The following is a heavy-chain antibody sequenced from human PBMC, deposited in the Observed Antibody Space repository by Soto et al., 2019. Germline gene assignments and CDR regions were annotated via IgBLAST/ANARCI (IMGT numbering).Heavy chain of an antibody. CDR1: GFTFSSYG. Sequence: GGSLRLSCAASGFTFSSYGMHWVRQAPGKGLEWVAVIWYDGSNKYYADSVKGRFTISRDNSKNTLYLQMNSLRAEDTAVYYCAREVYTHAFDIWGQGTMVTVSS. CDR2: IWYDGSNK. D-gene: IGHD4-4*01. CDR3: AREVYTHAFDI. J-gene: IGHJ3*02. V-gene: IGHV3-33*01.